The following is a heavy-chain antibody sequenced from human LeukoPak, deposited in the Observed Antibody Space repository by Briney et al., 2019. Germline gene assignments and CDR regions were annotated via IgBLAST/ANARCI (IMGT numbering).Heavy chain of an antibody. V-gene: IGHV4-34*01. CDR3: ASVDTAMVTGVEDY. D-gene: IGHD5-18*01. CDR1: GGSFSGYY. J-gene: IGHJ4*02. CDR2: INHSGST. Sequence: SETLSLTCAVYGGSFSGYYWSWIRQPPGKGLEWIGEINHSGSTNYNPSLKSRVTISVDTSKNQFSLKLSSVTAADTAVYYCASVDTAMVTGVEDYWGQGTLVTVSS.